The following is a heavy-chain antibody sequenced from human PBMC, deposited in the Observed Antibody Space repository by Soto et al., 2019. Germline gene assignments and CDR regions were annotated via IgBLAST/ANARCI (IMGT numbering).Heavy chain of an antibody. J-gene: IGHJ5*02. V-gene: IGHV1-69*08. CDR1: GGTFSTYT. Sequence: QVQLVQSGAEVKKPGSSVKVSCKASGGTFSTYTITWVRQAPGQGLEWMGRIIPIIGIINYAQKLQGRVTISADKFTGTAYMELTGLRSDETAVYYCAGDPDSHYNDSHASSYPWGQGTLVTVSS. CDR2: IIPIIGII. D-gene: IGHD4-4*01. CDR3: AGDPDSHYNDSHASSYP.